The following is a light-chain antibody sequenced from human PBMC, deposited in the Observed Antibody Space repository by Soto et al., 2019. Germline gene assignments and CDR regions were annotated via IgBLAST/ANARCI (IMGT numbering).Light chain of an antibody. CDR3: SSYAGSNSFVV. CDR2: EVS. J-gene: IGLJ3*02. Sequence: QSALTQPPSASGSPGQSVTISCTGTSSDVGGYNFVSWYQHHPGKAPKLMIYEVSKRPSGVPDRLSGSKSANTASLTVSGRQAEDEADYYCSSYAGSNSFVVFGGGTKLTVL. V-gene: IGLV2-8*01. CDR1: SSDVGGYNF.